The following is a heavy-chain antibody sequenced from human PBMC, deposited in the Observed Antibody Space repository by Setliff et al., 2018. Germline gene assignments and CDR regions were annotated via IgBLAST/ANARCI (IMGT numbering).Heavy chain of an antibody. V-gene: IGHV3-30*04. Sequence: GGSLRLSCAASGFTFSSYAMHWVRQAPGKGLEWVAFIWYDGSNKYYVDSVKGRFTVSRDNSRFTLFLQMDRLRSEDTAVYFCAGDLERVVGHNYFDKWGQGTLVTVSS. CDR3: AGDLERVVGHNYFDK. CDR1: GFTFSSYA. D-gene: IGHD3-3*01. J-gene: IGHJ4*02. CDR2: IWYDGSNK.